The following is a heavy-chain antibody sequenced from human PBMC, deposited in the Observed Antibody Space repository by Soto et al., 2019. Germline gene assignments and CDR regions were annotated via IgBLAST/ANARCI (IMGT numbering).Heavy chain of an antibody. Sequence: GESLKISCAASGFTFSSYSMNWVRQAPGKGLEWVSFISSSSSYIYYADSVKGRFTISRDNARNSLYLQMNSLRAEDTAVYYCARDSRIAVADAFDIWGQGTLVTVSS. V-gene: IGHV3-21*01. CDR3: ARDSRIAVADAFDI. CDR2: ISSSSSYI. CDR1: GFTFSSYS. J-gene: IGHJ3*02. D-gene: IGHD6-19*01.